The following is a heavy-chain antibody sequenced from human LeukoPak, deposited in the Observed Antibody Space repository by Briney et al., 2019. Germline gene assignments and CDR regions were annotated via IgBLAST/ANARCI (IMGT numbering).Heavy chain of an antibody. CDR2: IKQDGSEK. V-gene: IGHV3-7*01. J-gene: IGHJ6*03. D-gene: IGHD6-6*01. Sequence: GGSLRLSCAASGFTFSSYWMSWVRQAPGKGLEWVANIKQDGSEKYYVDSVKGRFTISRDNAKNSLYLQMNSLRAEDTAVYYCVRDEGPGSSSYYYYMDVWGKGTTVTVSS. CDR3: VRDEGPGSSSYYYYMDV. CDR1: GFTFSSYW.